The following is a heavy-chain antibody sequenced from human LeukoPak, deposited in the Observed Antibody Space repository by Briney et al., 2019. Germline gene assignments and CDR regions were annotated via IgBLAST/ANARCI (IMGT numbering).Heavy chain of an antibody. Sequence: SETLSLTCAISGGSISVTPYYWGWIRQPPGKGLEWIGSIYYSGSTYYNPSLKSRHTISVDTSKNQFSLKLTSVTAADTAVYYCARASTIFGHFAYWGRGTLVTVSS. D-gene: IGHD3-3*01. J-gene: IGHJ4*02. CDR1: GGSISVTPYY. CDR3: ARASTIFGHFAY. V-gene: IGHV4-39*07. CDR2: IYYSGST.